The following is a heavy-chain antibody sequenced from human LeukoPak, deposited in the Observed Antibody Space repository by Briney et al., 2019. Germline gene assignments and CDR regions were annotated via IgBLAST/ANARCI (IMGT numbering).Heavy chain of an antibody. V-gene: IGHV6-1*01. CDR3: AREAEITRFDY. CDR1: GDSVSSNSAA. D-gene: IGHD5-24*01. J-gene: IGHJ4*02. Sequence: SQTLSLTCAISGDSVSSNSAAWHWIRQSPSRGLEWLGRTSYRSKWYNDYAVSVKSRITITPDTSKNQFSLQLNSVTPEDTAVYYCAREAEITRFDYWGQGTLVTVSS. CDR2: TSYRSKWYN.